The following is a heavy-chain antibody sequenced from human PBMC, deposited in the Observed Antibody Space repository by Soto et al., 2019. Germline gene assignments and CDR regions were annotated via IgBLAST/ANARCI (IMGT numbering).Heavy chain of an antibody. CDR1: GGSISSSNW. CDR2: IYHSGST. CDR3: ARRGRGQYYYDSSGYYGY. J-gene: IGHJ4*02. Sequence: SETLSLTCAVSGGSISSSNWWSWVRQPPGKGLEWIGEIYHSGSTNYNPSLKSRVTISVDKSKSQFSLKLSSVTAADTAVYYCARRGRGQYYYDSSGYYGYWGQGTLVTVSS. V-gene: IGHV4-4*02. D-gene: IGHD3-22*01.